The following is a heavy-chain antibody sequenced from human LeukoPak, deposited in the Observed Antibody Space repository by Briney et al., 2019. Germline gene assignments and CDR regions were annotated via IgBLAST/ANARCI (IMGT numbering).Heavy chain of an antibody. Sequence: ASVKVSCKASGYTFTSYGISWVRQAPGQGLEWMGWISAYNGNTNYAQKLQGRVTMTTDTSTSTAYMELRSLRSDDTAVYYYARDRTITMVRGVGYWGQGTLVTVSS. D-gene: IGHD3-10*01. CDR2: ISAYNGNT. J-gene: IGHJ4*02. CDR1: GYTFTSYG. CDR3: ARDRTITMVRGVGY. V-gene: IGHV1-18*01.